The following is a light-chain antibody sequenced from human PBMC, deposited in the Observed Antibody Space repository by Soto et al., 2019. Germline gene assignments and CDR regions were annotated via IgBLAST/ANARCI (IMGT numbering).Light chain of an antibody. V-gene: IGLV4-69*01. J-gene: IGLJ3*02. CDR3: QTWGTGPWV. Sequence: QPVLTQSPSGSASLGASVKLTCTLSSGHSSYAIAWHQQQPEKGPRYLMKLNSDGSHSKGDGIPDRFSGSSSGAERYLTISSLQSEDEADYYCQTWGTGPWVFGGGTKLTLL. CDR2: LNSDGSH. CDR1: SGHSSYA.